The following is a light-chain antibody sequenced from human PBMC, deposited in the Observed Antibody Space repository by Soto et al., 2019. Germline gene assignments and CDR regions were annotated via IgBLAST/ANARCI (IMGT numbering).Light chain of an antibody. CDR1: SSDISGYNY. J-gene: IGLJ1*01. CDR3: SSYTSTTTLVV. V-gene: IGLV2-14*03. Sequence: QSALTQPASVSGSPGQSITLSCTATSSDISGYNYVSWYQQHPGKAPKLMIYDVSNRPSGVSNRVSGSKSGNTASLTISGLQAEDEADYYCSSYTSTTTLVVFGTGTKLTVL. CDR2: DVS.